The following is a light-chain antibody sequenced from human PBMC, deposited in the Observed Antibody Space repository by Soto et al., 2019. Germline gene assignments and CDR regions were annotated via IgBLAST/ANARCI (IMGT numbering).Light chain of an antibody. V-gene: IGKV3D-15*01. CDR2: SAP. CDR1: QRMTSD. Sequence: EIVLRQSPGTLSLSPGERATLSCRVSQRMTSDLAWYQQKPGQAPRLLIYSAPTRAGGIPARFSGSGSGTEFTLTITSLQAEDFAVYGCQQYNNWPPITFGQGTRLEI. CDR3: QQYNNWPPIT. J-gene: IGKJ5*01.